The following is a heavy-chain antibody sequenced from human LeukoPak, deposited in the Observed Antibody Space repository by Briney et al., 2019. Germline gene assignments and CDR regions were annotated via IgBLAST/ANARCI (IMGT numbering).Heavy chain of an antibody. D-gene: IGHD5-24*01. Sequence: SETLSLTCSVSGASIDRSTYYWGWIRQPPGKGLEWIGSVYYSGSTYYNSALKSRVSISVDTSRNQFSLKLYSVTAADTSVYFCARMAAPGLAWGQGTLVTVSS. J-gene: IGHJ5*02. V-gene: IGHV4-39*01. CDR3: ARMAAPGLA. CDR1: GASIDRSTYY. CDR2: VYYSGST.